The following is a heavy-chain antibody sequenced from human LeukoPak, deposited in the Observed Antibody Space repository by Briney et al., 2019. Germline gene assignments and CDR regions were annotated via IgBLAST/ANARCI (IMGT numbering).Heavy chain of an antibody. Sequence: GMSLRLSCAASEFTFSTYAMHWVRQAPGKGLECVSVISYDGGNKYYADSVKCRFTISRDNSKNTLYLQMNGLRAEDTAVYYCARDWSAAMTGFDYWGQGTLVTVSS. CDR2: ISYDGGNK. D-gene: IGHD6-13*01. CDR3: ARDWSAAMTGFDY. V-gene: IGHV3-30-3*01. CDR1: EFTFSTYA. J-gene: IGHJ4*02.